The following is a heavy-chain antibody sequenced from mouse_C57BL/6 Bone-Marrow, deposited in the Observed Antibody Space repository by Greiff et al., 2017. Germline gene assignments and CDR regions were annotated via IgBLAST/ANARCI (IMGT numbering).Heavy chain of an antibody. V-gene: IGHV1-18*01. CDR1: GYTFTDYN. Sequence: EVQLQESGPELVKPGASVKIPCKASGYTFTDYNMDWVKQSHGKSLEWIGDINPNNGGTIYNQKFKGKATLTVDKSSSTAYMELRSLTSEDTAVYYCARRAYVRDWWFDVWGTGTTVTVSS. CDR2: INPNNGGT. CDR3: ARRAYVRDWWFDV. J-gene: IGHJ1*03. D-gene: IGHD6-5*01.